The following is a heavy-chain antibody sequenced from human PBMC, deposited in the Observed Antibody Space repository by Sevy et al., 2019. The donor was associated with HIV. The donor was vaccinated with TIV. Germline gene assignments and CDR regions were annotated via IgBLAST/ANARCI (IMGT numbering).Heavy chain of an antibody. CDR3: ARNRDKICSGGSCYSDYYCGMDV. Sequence: ASVKVSCKASGYTFTSYDINWVRQATGQGLEWMGWMNPNSGNTGYAQKFQGRVTMTRNTSISTAYMGLSSLRSEDTAVYYCARNRDKICSGGSCYSDYYCGMDVWGQGTTVTVSS. CDR2: MNPNSGNT. CDR1: GYTFTSYD. D-gene: IGHD2-15*01. V-gene: IGHV1-8*01. J-gene: IGHJ6*02.